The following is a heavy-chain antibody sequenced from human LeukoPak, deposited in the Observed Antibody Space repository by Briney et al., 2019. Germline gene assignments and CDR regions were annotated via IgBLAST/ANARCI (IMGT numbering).Heavy chain of an antibody. CDR3: ARDFDYGDYIDF. J-gene: IGHJ4*02. CDR1: GFTFSTYT. V-gene: IGHV3-48*04. Sequence: PGGSLRLSCVASGFTFSTYTFNWVRQAPGKGLEWLSYISSGGLTIFYADSVKGRSTSSRDNTKNAIYLDMTNLRAEDTAVYYCARDFDYGDYIDFWGQGTLVAVSS. D-gene: IGHD4/OR15-4a*01. CDR2: ISSGGLTI.